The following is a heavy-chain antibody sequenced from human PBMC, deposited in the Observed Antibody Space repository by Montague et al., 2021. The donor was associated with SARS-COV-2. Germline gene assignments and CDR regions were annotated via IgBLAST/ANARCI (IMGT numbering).Heavy chain of an antibody. J-gene: IGHJ4*02. CDR3: AGNSFRARFFDWSFYFTF. CDR2: INHRGTT. CDR1: GGSFTTYY. V-gene: IGHV4-34*01. Sequence: SETLSLTCAVYGGSFTTYYWSWTRQPPGKGLEWIGEINHRGTTNFNPALKSRVTMSVDTSKNKFSLTLTSVTAADTAISFCAGNSFRARFFDWSFYFTFWGQGSVVTVSS. D-gene: IGHD3/OR15-3a*01.